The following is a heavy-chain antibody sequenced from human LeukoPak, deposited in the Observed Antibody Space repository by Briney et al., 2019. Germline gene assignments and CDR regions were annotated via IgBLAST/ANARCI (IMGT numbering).Heavy chain of an antibody. CDR1: GFTFNSYA. CDR3: ARTGFLYYFDY. Sequence: PGGSLRLSCAASGFTFNSYAMRWVRQAPGKGLEWVAVISYDGTNKYYADSVKGRFTISRDNSKNTLYLQMNSLRPEDTAVYYCARTGFLYYFDYWGQGTLVTVSS. D-gene: IGHD3-9*01. J-gene: IGHJ4*02. CDR2: ISYDGTNK. V-gene: IGHV3-30*04.